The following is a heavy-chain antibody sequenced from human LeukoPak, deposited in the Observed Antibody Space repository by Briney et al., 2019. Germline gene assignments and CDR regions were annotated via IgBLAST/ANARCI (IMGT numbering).Heavy chain of an antibody. Sequence: GGSLRLSCAASGFTFSSYAMSWVRQAPGKGLEWVSAISGSGGSTYYADSVKGRFTISRDNSKDTLYLQMNSLRAEDTAVYYCATGSVRYSASWYSQEGDYWGQGTLVTVSS. CDR1: GFTFSSYA. D-gene: IGHD6-13*01. V-gene: IGHV3-23*01. CDR2: ISGSGGST. J-gene: IGHJ4*02. CDR3: ATGSVRYSASWYSQEGDY.